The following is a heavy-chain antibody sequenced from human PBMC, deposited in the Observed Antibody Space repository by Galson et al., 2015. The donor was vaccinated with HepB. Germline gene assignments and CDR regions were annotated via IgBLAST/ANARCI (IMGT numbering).Heavy chain of an antibody. J-gene: IGHJ5*02. CDR2: INPNSGGT. CDR1: GYTFTGYY. CDR3: ARVIVRFGEYSSGWDNWFDP. V-gene: IGHV1-2*02. D-gene: IGHD6-19*01. Sequence: SVKVSCKASGYTFTGYYMHWVRQAPGQGLEWMGWINPNSGGTNYAQKFQGRVTMTRDTSISTAYMELSRLRSDDTAVYYCARVIVRFGEYSSGWDNWFDPWGQGTLVTVSS.